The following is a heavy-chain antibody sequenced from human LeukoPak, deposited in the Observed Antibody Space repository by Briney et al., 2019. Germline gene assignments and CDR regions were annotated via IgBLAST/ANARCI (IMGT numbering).Heavy chain of an antibody. CDR1: GGSISSGSHY. V-gene: IGHV4-61*09. Sequence: PSETLSLTCTVSGGSISSGSHYWSWIRQPAGKGLEWIGHIYTSGSTNYNPSLKSRLTISVDTSKNQFSLKLTSVTAADTAAYYCARDNWVEGFDYWGQGTLLTVSS. CDR3: ARDNWVEGFDY. J-gene: IGHJ4*02. D-gene: IGHD7-27*01. CDR2: IYTSGST.